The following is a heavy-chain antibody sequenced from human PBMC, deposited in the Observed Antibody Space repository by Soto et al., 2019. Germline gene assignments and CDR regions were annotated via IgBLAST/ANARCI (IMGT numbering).Heavy chain of an antibody. CDR2: ISGSGDGT. J-gene: IGHJ4*02. CDR1: GFTFSSFA. CDR3: AGPGYSSQDY. D-gene: IGHD5-18*01. V-gene: IGHV3-23*01. Sequence: WGSLRLSCAASGFTFSSFALSWVRQAPGKGLEWVSAISGSGDGTDYAASVKGRFTISRDNSKNTLYLQMNSLRAEDTAVYYCAGPGYSSQDYWGQGALVTVSS.